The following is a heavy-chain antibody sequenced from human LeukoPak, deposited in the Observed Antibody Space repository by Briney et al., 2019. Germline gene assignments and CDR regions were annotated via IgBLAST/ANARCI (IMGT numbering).Heavy chain of an antibody. CDR1: GSSISSYY. J-gene: IGHJ4*02. CDR3: ASVDTAMVLDY. CDR2: IYYSGST. Sequence: SETLSLTCTVSGSSISSYYWSWIRQPPGKGLEWIGYIYYSGSTNYNPSLKSRVTISVDTSKNQFSLKLSSVTAADTAVYYCASVDTAMVLDYWGQGTLVTVSS. V-gene: IGHV4-59*01. D-gene: IGHD5-18*01.